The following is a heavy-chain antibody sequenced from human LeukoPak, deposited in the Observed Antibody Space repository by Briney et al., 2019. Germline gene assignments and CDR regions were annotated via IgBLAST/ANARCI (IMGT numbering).Heavy chain of an antibody. CDR2: ISAYNGNT. J-gene: IGHJ3*02. Sequence: ASVKVSCKASGCTFTSYGISWVRQAPGQGLEWMGWISAYNGNTNYAQKLQGRVTMTTDTSTSTAYMELRSLRSDDTAVYYCARVFDLSYYGSGSDAFDIWGQGTMVTVSS. CDR3: ARVFDLSYYGSGSDAFDI. CDR1: GCTFTSYG. V-gene: IGHV1-18*01. D-gene: IGHD3-10*01.